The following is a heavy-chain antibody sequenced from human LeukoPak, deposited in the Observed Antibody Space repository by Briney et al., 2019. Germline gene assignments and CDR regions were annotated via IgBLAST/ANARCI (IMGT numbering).Heavy chain of an antibody. Sequence: ASVKVSCKASGYTFTSYDINWVRQATGQGLEWMGWMNPNSGNTGYAQKFQGRVTMTRNTSISTAYMELSSLRSEDTAVYYCARDLVDTAMTHGMDVWGQGTTVTVSS. CDR3: ARDLVDTAMTHGMDV. CDR2: MNPNSGNT. CDR1: GYTFTSYD. V-gene: IGHV1-8*01. D-gene: IGHD5-18*01. J-gene: IGHJ6*02.